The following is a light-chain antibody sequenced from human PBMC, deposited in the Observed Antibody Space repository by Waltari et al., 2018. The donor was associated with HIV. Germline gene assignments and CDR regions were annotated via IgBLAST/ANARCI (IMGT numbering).Light chain of an antibody. CDR1: RGHSNYD. Sequence: QLVLTQSPSASASLGASVKFTCTLSRGHSNYDIAWHQQQPEKGPRYLMKLNSDGSHSKGDGTPDRFSGSSSWAERYLTISSLQSADEADYYCQTWDTGIRVFGGGTKLTVL. V-gene: IGLV4-69*01. CDR2: LNSDGSH. CDR3: QTWDTGIRV. J-gene: IGLJ3*02.